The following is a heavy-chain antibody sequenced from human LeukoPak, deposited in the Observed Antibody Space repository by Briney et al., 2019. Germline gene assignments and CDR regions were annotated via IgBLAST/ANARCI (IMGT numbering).Heavy chain of an antibody. CDR2: IYYSGST. V-gene: IGHV4-31*03. CDR3: ARGTRDTAMAVAFDY. D-gene: IGHD5-18*01. CDR1: GGSISSSSYY. Sequence: PSETLSLTCTVSGGSISSSSYYWGWIRQHPGKGLEWIGYIYYSGSTYYNPSLKSRVTISVDTSKNQFSLKLSSVTAADTAVYYCARGTRDTAMAVAFDYWGQGTLVTVSS. J-gene: IGHJ4*02.